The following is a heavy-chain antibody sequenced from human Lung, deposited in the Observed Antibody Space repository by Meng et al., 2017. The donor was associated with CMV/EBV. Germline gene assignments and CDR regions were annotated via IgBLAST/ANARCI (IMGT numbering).Heavy chain of an antibody. CDR2: IYHSGGT. D-gene: IGHD6-19*01. J-gene: IGHJ4*02. Sequence: QMQLQESGPGLVKPSGTLSLTCAVSVGSISISTWWSWVRQPPGKGLEWIGEIYHSGGTNYNPSLRGRVTISLDKSKNQFSLTLRSVTAADTAVYYCARDPYATGWAGWGQGTLVTVSS. V-gene: IGHV4-4*02. CDR1: VGSISISTW. CDR3: ARDPYATGWAG.